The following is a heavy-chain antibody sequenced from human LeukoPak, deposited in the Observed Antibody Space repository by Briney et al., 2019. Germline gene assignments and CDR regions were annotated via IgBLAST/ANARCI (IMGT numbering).Heavy chain of an antibody. D-gene: IGHD5-18*01. Sequence: SETLSLTCTVSGDSISTYYWSWIRQPPGKGLEWIAYIDYRGSTTYNPSLRSRVTISVDTSRNQFSLKLYSVTAADTAVYCCARSRSGYSYDHAAFEIWGQGTMVTVSS. CDR3: ARSRSGYSYDHAAFEI. J-gene: IGHJ3*02. V-gene: IGHV4-59*01. CDR1: GDSISTYY. CDR2: IDYRGST.